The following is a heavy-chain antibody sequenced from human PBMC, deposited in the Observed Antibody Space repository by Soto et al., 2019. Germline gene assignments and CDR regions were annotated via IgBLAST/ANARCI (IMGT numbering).Heavy chain of an antibody. V-gene: IGHV5-51*01. CDR2: IYPGDSDT. CDR1: GYSFTSYW. J-gene: IGHJ4*02. Sequence: GESLKISCKGSGYSFTSYWIGWVRQMPGKGLEWMGIIYPGDSDTRYSPSFQGQVTISADKSISTAYLQWSSLKASDTAMYYCVRVRLHLRELSSFDYWGQGTLVTVSS. D-gene: IGHD3-16*02. CDR3: VRVRLHLRELSSFDY.